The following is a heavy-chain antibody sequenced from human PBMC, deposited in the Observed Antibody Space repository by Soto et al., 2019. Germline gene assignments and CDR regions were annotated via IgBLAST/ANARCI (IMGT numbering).Heavy chain of an antibody. V-gene: IGHV1-18*01. CDR3: ATHSEKYSSGWVYFDY. CDR2: ISAYNGNT. CDR1: GYTFTSYG. J-gene: IGHJ4*02. Sequence: QVPLVQSGAEVKKPGASVKVSCKASGYTFTSYGISWVRQAPGQGLEWMGWISAYNGNTNYAQKLQGRVTMTTDTSTSTAYMELRSLRSDDTAVYYCATHSEKYSSGWVYFDYWGQGTLVTVSS. D-gene: IGHD6-19*01.